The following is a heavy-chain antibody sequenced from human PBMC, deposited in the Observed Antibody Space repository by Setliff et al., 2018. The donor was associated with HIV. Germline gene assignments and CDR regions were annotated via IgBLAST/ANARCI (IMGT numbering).Heavy chain of an antibody. Sequence: SETLSLTCTVAGGAITSGDFYWSWIRQSAGKRLEWIGHIDSSGATNYNPSPKSRVTISVDTSMNQFSLRLTSVTAADTAAYFCARDVMEWFGSYFDRWGQGTLVTVSS. CDR2: IDSSGAT. J-gene: IGHJ4*02. CDR1: GGAITSGDFY. V-gene: IGHV4-61*09. D-gene: IGHD3-3*01. CDR3: ARDVMEWFGSYFDR.